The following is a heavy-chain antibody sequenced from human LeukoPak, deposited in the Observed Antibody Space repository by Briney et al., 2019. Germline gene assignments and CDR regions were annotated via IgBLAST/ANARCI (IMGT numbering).Heavy chain of an antibody. CDR3: AKPRSLNMVGGAVDY. CDR2: IRYDGSNT. J-gene: IGHJ4*02. CDR1: GFTFSSYG. V-gene: IGHV3-30*02. D-gene: IGHD2-15*01. Sequence: GGSLRLSCAASGFTFSSYGIHWVRQAPGNGLEWVAFIRYDGSNTYYADSVKGRFTFSRDNSMNTLYLQMNSLRAEDTAVYYCAKPRSLNMVGGAVDYWGQGTLVTVSS.